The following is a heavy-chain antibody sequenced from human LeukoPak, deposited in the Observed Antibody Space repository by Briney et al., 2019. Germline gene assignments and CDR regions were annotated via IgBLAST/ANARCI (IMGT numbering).Heavy chain of an antibody. CDR3: AKDREYSYVYDAFDI. Sequence: GGSLRLSCAASGFTFSIYAMSWVRQAPGKGLEWVSGMSGSGGSTYYADSVKGRFTISRDNSKNALYLQMNTLRAEDTAVYYCAKDREYSYVYDAFDIWGQGTLVTVSS. CDR1: GFTFSIYA. CDR2: MSGSGGST. V-gene: IGHV3-23*01. J-gene: IGHJ3*02. D-gene: IGHD3-16*01.